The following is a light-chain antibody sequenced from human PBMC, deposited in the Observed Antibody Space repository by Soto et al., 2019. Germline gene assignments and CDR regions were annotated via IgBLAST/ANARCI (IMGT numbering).Light chain of an antibody. CDR3: QQYGFSPLG. CDR2: GAS. J-gene: IGKJ4*01. Sequence: EIVMTQSPVTLSVSPGDRAALSCRASQSVSTNLAWYQQKPGQAPRLLIYGASTRATGIPARFSGSGSGTEFTLTISSLQSEDFAVYYCQQYGFSPLGFGGGTKVEIK. V-gene: IGKV3-15*01. CDR1: QSVSTN.